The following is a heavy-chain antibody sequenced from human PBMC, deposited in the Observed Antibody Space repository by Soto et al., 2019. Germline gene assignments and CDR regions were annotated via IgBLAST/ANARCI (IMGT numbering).Heavy chain of an antibody. CDR1: GYIFTTYS. D-gene: IGHD3-10*01. V-gene: IGHV1-18*01. J-gene: IGHJ5*02. CDR2: VSASNGKT. Sequence: QIQLVQSGSEVRMPGASVKVSCKASGYIFTTYSITCVRQAPGQGLEWMGWVSASNGKTNYAQKFEDRVTMTTDTSTTTAYMELRSLRSDDTAVYYCAREAFGVQASWFDPWGQGTLVTVSS. CDR3: AREAFGVQASWFDP.